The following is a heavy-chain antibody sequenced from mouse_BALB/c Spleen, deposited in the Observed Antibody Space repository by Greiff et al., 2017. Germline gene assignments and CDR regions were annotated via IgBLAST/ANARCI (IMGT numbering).Heavy chain of an antibody. J-gene: IGHJ3*01. Sequence: EVQRVESGGGLVQPGGSRKLSCAASGFTFSSFGMHWVRQAPEKGLEWVAYISSGSSTIYYADTVKGRFTISRDNPKNTLFLQMTSLRSEDTAMYYCARSGYGNLAWFAYWGQGTLVTVSA. V-gene: IGHV5-17*02. D-gene: IGHD2-1*01. CDR2: ISSGSSTI. CDR3: ARSGYGNLAWFAY. CDR1: GFTFSSFG.